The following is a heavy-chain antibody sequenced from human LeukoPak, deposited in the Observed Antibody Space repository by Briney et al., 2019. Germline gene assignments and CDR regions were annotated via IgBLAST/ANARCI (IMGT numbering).Heavy chain of an antibody. CDR2: IYSGGST. CDR1: GFTVSSNY. CDR3: AREGIAVAGMGGAGFDY. D-gene: IGHD6-19*01. Sequence: GGSLRLSCAASGFTVSSNYMSWVRQAPGKGLEWVSVIYSGGSTYYADSVKGRFTISRDNSKNTLYLQMNSLRAEDTAVYYCAREGIAVAGMGGAGFDYWGQGTLVTVSS. V-gene: IGHV3-53*01. J-gene: IGHJ4*02.